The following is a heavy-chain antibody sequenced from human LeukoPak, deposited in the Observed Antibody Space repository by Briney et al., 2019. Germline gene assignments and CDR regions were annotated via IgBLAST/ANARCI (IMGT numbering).Heavy chain of an antibody. CDR3: ARRFRGAVATYYFDY. D-gene: IGHD6-19*01. J-gene: IGHJ4*02. Sequence: GESLRISCKGSGYSFSNYWINWVRQMPGKGLEWMGRIDPSDSYTNYSPSFQGHVTISADKSVTTAYLQWSSLKASDTAMYYCARRFRGAVATYYFDYWGQGTLVTVSS. V-gene: IGHV5-10-1*01. CDR1: GYSFSNYW. CDR2: IDPSDSYT.